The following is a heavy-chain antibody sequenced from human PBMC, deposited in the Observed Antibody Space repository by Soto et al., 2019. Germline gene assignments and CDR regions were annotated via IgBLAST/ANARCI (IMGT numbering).Heavy chain of an antibody. J-gene: IGHJ4*02. Sequence: GGSLRLSCAASGFTFSRYAMSCVRQAPGKGLEWVSAISGSGGSTYYADSVKGRFTISRDNSKNTLYLQMNSLRAEDTAVYYCAKDKGYYYGSGSYYTTVNFDYWGQGTLVTVSS. CDR3: AKDKGYYYGSGSYYTTVNFDY. CDR1: GFTFSRYA. V-gene: IGHV3-23*01. CDR2: ISGSGGST. D-gene: IGHD3-10*01.